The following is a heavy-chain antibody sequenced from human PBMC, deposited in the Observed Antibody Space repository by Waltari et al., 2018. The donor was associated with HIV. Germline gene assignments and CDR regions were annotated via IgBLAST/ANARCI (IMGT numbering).Heavy chain of an antibody. Sequence: EVRLVQSGGGLVKPGESLTLSCPASCFTFNPFSRTWVRLAPGKGLEWVSSISRGSSYSYYSDAVKGRFTVSRDNAKNSLLLQLNTLTAEDTALYYCVRDRTSLTTGDFESWGQGAPVTVSS. CDR2: ISRGSSYS. CDR3: VRDRTSLTTGDFES. J-gene: IGHJ4*02. CDR1: CFTFNPFS. V-gene: IGHV3-21*02. D-gene: IGHD1-1*01.